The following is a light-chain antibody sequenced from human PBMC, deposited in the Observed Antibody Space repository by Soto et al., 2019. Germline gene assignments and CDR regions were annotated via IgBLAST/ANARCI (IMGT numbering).Light chain of an antibody. CDR3: NSYTTSSTVV. CDR2: EVS. V-gene: IGLV2-14*01. Sequence: QSALTQPASVSGSPGQSITISCTGTSSDVGGYNYVSWYQQYPGKAPKIMIYEVSNRPSGASNRFSGSRSGNTASLTISGLQAEDEAEYYCNSYTTSSTVVFGTGTKLTVL. J-gene: IGLJ1*01. CDR1: SSDVGGYNY.